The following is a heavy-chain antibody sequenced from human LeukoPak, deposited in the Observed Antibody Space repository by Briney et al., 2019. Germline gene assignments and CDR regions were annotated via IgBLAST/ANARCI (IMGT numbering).Heavy chain of an antibody. D-gene: IGHD3-10*01. CDR2: ISGSGGST. J-gene: IGHJ4*02. CDR1: GFTFSSYA. V-gene: IGHV3-23*01. CDR3: AKDSQFNYYGSGSYYYYFDY. Sequence: GGSLRLSCAASGFTFSSYAMSWVRQAPGKGLEWVSAISGSGGSTYYADPVKGRFTIPRDNSKNTLYLQMNSLSAEDTAVYYCAKDSQFNYYGSGSYYYYFDYWGQGTLVTVSS.